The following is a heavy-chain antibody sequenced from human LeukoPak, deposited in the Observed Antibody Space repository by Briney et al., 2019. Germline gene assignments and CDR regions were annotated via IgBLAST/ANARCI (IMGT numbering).Heavy chain of an antibody. CDR2: ISVRSNYI. J-gene: IGHJ4*02. CDR3: VRLRRNSDTSGFYYYYDF. CDR1: GYTFSSYS. V-gene: IGHV3-21*01. Sequence: PGGSLRLSCLASGYTFSSYSINWVRQAPGKGLEWVSSISVRSNYIYYADSVRGRFRTSRDDARDSLYLQMNSLRAEDTAVYYCVRLRRNSDTSGFYYYYDFWGQGTLVTVSS. D-gene: IGHD3-22*01.